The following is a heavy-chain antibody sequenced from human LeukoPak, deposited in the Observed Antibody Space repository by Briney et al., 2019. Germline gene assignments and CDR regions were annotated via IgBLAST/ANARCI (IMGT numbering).Heavy chain of an antibody. CDR1: GGSLSSYY. CDR3: ARKDYYDSSGYYDY. Sequence: PSETLSLTCPVTGGSLSSYYWSWIRQPPGKGLEWIGYIYYSGSTNYNPSLKSRVTISVDTSKNQFSLKLSSVTAADTAVYYCARKDYYDSSGYYDYWGQGTLVTVSS. D-gene: IGHD3-22*01. J-gene: IGHJ4*02. CDR2: IYYSGST. V-gene: IGHV4-59*01.